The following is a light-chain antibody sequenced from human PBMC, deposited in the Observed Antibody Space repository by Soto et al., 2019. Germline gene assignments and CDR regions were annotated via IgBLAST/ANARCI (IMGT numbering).Light chain of an antibody. J-gene: IGKJ1*01. CDR2: HAS. V-gene: IGKV3-15*01. CDR3: QQYNNWWT. Sequence: EVVMTQSPATLSVSPGERATLSCRASQSVSNNLAWFQQKPGQAPRLLIYHASPRATGIPARFSGSGSGKDFTLIISSLQSEDFAVYYCQQYNNWWTFGQGTKV. CDR1: QSVSNN.